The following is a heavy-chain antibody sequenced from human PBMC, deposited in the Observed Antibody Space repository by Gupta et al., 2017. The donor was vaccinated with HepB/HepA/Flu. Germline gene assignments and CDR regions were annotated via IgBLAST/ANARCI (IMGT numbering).Heavy chain of an antibody. D-gene: IGHD1-26*01. J-gene: IGHJ4*02. CDR2: ISSSSSTI. CDR1: GFTFSSYS. V-gene: IGHV3-48*02. CDR3: ARDRASGSYYFWGSFDY. Sequence: EVQLVESGGGLVQPGGSLRLSCAASGFTFSSYSMNWVRQAPGKGLEWVSYISSSSSTIYYADSVKGRFTISRDNAKNSLYLQMNSLRDEDTAVYYCARDRASGSYYFWGSFDYWGQGTLVTVSS.